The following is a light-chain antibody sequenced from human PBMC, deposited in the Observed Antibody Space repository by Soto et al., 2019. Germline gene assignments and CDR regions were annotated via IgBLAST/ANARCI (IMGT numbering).Light chain of an antibody. V-gene: IGKV3-20*01. J-gene: IGKJ5*01. CDR2: GAS. CDR1: QSVSSSY. Sequence: EIVLTQSPGTLSLSPGERATLSCRASQSVSSSYLAWYQQKPGQAPRLLIYGASSRATGIPDRFSGSGSGTDFTLTISRLEPDDVAVYYCQQYGNSIPITFGQGTRLEIK. CDR3: QQYGNSIPIT.